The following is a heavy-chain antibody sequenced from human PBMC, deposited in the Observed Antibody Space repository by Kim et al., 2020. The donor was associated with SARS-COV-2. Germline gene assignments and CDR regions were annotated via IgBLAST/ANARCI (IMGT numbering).Heavy chain of an antibody. J-gene: IGHJ6*02. V-gene: IGHV1-2*02. Sequence: GDPRYAQKLQGRVTMTRDTSIRPAYMEVGRLTSDDTAVYYCARGRPYLDVWGQGTTVTVSS. CDR3: ARGRPYLDV. CDR2: GDP.